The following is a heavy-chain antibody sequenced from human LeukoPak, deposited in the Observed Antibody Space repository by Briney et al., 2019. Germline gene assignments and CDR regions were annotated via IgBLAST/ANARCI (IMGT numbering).Heavy chain of an antibody. CDR2: IYSGGST. CDR3: ARDSGRGYFDY. Sequence: PGGSLRLSCAASGFTVSSNYMSWVRQAPGKGLEWASVIYSGGSTYYADSVKGRFTISRDNSKNTLYLQMNSLRAEDTAVYYCARDSGRGYFDYWGQGTLVTVSS. V-gene: IGHV3-53*01. D-gene: IGHD1-14*01. CDR1: GFTVSSNY. J-gene: IGHJ4*02.